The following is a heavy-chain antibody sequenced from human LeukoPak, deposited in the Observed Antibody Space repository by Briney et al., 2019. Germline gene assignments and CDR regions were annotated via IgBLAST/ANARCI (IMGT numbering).Heavy chain of an antibody. Sequence: GGSLRLSCAASGFTVSSNYMSWVRQAPGKGLEWVSVIYSGGSTYYADSVKGRFTISRDNSKNTLYLQMNSLRAEDTAVYYCARVPKITNYYYYGMDVWGQGTTVTVSS. J-gene: IGHJ6*02. CDR3: ARVPKITNYYYYGMDV. D-gene: IGHD5-24*01. CDR1: GFTVSSNY. CDR2: IYSGGST. V-gene: IGHV3-53*01.